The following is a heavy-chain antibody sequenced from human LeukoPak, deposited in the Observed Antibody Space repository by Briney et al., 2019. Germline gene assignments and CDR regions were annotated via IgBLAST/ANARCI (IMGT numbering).Heavy chain of an antibody. CDR2: ISMSGSAI. CDR3: AKDLGGEGGSGFPGY. J-gene: IGHJ4*02. V-gene: IGHV3-48*03. CDR1: GFTFSSYE. D-gene: IGHD3-10*01. Sequence: GGSLRLSCAASGFTFSSYEINWVRQAPGKGLEWVSYISMSGSAIYYADSVKGRFTISRDNSKNTLYLQMNSLRAEDTAVYYCAKDLGGEGGSGFPGYWGQGTLVTVSS.